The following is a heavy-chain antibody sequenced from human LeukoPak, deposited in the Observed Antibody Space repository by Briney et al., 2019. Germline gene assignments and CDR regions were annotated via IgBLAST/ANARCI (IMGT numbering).Heavy chain of an antibody. D-gene: IGHD6-13*01. CDR3: ARSSRRSSPYFDY. V-gene: IGHV4-59*01. CDR2: IYYSGST. Sequence: SETLSLTCTVSGGSISSYYWSWIRQPPGKGLEWIGYIYYSGSTNYNPSLKSRVTISVDTSKNQFSLELSSVTAADTAVYYCARSSRRSSPYFDYWGQGTLVTVSS. CDR1: GGSISSYY. J-gene: IGHJ4*02.